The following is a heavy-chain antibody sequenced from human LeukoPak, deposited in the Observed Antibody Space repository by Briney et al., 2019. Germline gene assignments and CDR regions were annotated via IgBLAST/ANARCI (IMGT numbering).Heavy chain of an antibody. CDR2: IYYSGST. D-gene: IGHD4-17*01. J-gene: IGHJ4*02. V-gene: IGHV4-59*01. CDR1: GGSLRSYY. CDR3: ARTGSTVTMLYPFDH. Sequence: SETLSLTCTVSGGSLRSYYWSWIRQPPGKGLEWIGYIYYSGSTNYNTSLKSRVSISVDTSKNQFSLKLSSVTAADTAVYYCARTGSTVTMLYPFDHWGQGTLVTVSS.